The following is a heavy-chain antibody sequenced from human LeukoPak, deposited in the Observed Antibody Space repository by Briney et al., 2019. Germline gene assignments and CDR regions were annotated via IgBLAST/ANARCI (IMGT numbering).Heavy chain of an antibody. Sequence: GGSLRLSCAASGFTVSSNYMSWVRQAPGKGLEWVSVIYSGGSTYYADSVKGRFTISRDNSKNTLYLQMKSLRAGDTAVYYCARERNLEIAVAGTIFNYWGQGTLVTVSS. D-gene: IGHD6-19*01. CDR1: GFTVSSNY. CDR3: ARERNLEIAVAGTIFNY. CDR2: IYSGGST. V-gene: IGHV3-66*01. J-gene: IGHJ4*02.